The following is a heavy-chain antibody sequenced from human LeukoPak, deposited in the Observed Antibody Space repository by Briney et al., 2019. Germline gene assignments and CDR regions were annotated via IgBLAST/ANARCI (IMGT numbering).Heavy chain of an antibody. CDR3: AKAQVRGVSSLLPNY. V-gene: IGHV3-23*01. Sequence: PGGSLRLSCAASGFTFSSYAMSWVRQAPGKGLEWVSAISGSGGSTYYADSVKGRFTISRDNSKNTLYLQMNSLIAEDTAVYYCAKAQVRGVSSLLPNYWGQGTLVTVSS. J-gene: IGHJ4*02. D-gene: IGHD3-10*01. CDR2: ISGSGGST. CDR1: GFTFSSYA.